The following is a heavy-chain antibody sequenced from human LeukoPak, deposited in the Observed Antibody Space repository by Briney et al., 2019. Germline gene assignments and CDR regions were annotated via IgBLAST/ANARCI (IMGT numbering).Heavy chain of an antibody. V-gene: IGHV1-8*01. CDR3: ARVPIYHNYYYGMHV. D-gene: IGHD3-3*01. Sequence: GASVKVSCKASGYTFTSYDINWVRQATGQGLEWMGWMNPNSGNTGYAQKFQGRVTMTRNTSISTAYMELSSLRSEDTAVYYCARVPIYHNYYYGMHVWGQGTTVTVSS. CDR2: MNPNSGNT. J-gene: IGHJ6*02. CDR1: GYTFTSYD.